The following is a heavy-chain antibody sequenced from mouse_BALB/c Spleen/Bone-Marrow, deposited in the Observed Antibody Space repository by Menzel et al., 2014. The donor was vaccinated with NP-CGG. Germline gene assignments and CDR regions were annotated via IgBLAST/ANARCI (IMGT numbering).Heavy chain of an antibody. D-gene: IGHD1-1*01. CDR2: ISYSGST. CDR3: ARGGCSGYSYAMDY. V-gene: IGHV3-8*02. Sequence: VQLQESGPSLVKPSQTLYLTCSVTGDSITSGYWNWIRKFPGNNLEYMGYISYSGSTYYNPSLKSRISITRDTSKNQYYLQLNSVTTEDTATYYGARGGCSGYSYAMDYWGQGTTVTVSS. J-gene: IGHJ4*01. CDR1: GDSITSGY.